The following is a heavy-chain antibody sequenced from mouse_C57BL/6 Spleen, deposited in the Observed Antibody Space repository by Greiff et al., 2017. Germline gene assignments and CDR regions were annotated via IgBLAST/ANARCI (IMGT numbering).Heavy chain of an antibody. CDR3: ARFDYAPYDFDY. CDR2: INPSTGYT. CDR1: GYTFTGYW. V-gene: IGHV1-7*01. J-gene: IGHJ2*01. D-gene: IGHD2-4*01. Sequence: QVQLKQSGAELAKPGASVTLSCKASGYTFTGYWMHWVKQRPGQGLEWIGYINPSTGYTKYNQKFKDKATLTADKSSSTAYMQLSSLTYEDSAVYYCARFDYAPYDFDYWGQGTTLTVSS.